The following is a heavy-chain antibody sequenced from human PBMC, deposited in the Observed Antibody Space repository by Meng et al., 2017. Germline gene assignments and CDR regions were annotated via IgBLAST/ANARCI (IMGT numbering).Heavy chain of an antibody. Sequence: QVQLVQSRAEVKKPGASVKVSCKASGYTFTSYAMHWVRQAPGQRLEWMGRINPKSGDTHYAQKFQARVTMTGDTSISTAYMELSGLRSDDTAMYYCARDEDISAAGKLFGDYWGQGTLVTVSS. J-gene: IGHJ4*02. CDR1: GYTFTSYA. CDR3: ARDEDISAAGKLFGDY. CDR2: INPKSGDT. V-gene: IGHV1-2*06. D-gene: IGHD6-25*01.